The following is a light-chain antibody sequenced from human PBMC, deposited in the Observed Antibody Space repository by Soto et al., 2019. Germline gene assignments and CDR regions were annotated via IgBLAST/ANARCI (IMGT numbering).Light chain of an antibody. CDR1: QSISMW. V-gene: IGKV1-5*03. J-gene: IGKJ1*01. Sequence: DIQMTQSPSTLSASVGDRVTITCRASQSISMWLAWHQQKPEQAPKLLIYKASSLESGVPSRFSGSRSGTEFTLTISSLQPDDFATYYCQQYNSYPWTFGQGTKVEIK. CDR2: KAS. CDR3: QQYNSYPWT.